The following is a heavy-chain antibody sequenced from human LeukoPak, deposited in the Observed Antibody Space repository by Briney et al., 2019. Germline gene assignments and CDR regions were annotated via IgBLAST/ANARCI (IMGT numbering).Heavy chain of an antibody. CDR2: IYYSGST. CDR3: ARDLGFYGDYYFDY. J-gene: IGHJ4*02. D-gene: IGHD4-17*01. Sequence: PSETLSLTCTVSGGSISSYYWSWIRQPLGKGLEWIGYIYYSGSTNYNPSLKSRVTISVDTSKNQFSLKLSSVTAADTAVYYCARDLGFYGDYYFDYWGQGTLVTVSS. V-gene: IGHV4-59*01. CDR1: GGSISSYY.